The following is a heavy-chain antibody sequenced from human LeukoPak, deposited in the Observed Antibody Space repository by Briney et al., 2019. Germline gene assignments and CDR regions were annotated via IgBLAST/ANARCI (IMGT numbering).Heavy chain of an antibody. D-gene: IGHD6-13*01. Sequence: ASVKVSCKASGYTFTSYAMHWVRQAPGQRLEWMGWINAGNGNTKYSQKFQGRVTITRDTSASTAYMELSSLRSEDTAVYYCARKASSSWSPFDYWGQGTLVTVSS. V-gene: IGHV1-3*01. CDR2: INAGNGNT. CDR3: ARKASSSWSPFDY. J-gene: IGHJ4*02. CDR1: GYTFTSYA.